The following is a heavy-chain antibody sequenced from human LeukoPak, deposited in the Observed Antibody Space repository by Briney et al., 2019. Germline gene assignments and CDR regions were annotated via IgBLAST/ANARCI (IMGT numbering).Heavy chain of an antibody. V-gene: IGHV4-30-2*01. CDR2: INQSGNT. CDR1: GGSISSDGYS. CDR3: ARGVFGRFDP. J-gene: IGHJ5*02. D-gene: IGHD2-15*01. Sequence: PSQTLSLTCAVSGGSISSDGYSWNWIRQPPGKGLEWIGEINQSGNTNYNPSLESRVTISVDTSKNQFFLNLNSVTAADTAAYYCARGVFGRFDPWGQGTLVTVSS.